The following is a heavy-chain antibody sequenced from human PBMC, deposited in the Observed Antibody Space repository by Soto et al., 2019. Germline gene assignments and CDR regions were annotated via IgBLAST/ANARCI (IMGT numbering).Heavy chain of an antibody. V-gene: IGHV3-11*01. J-gene: IGHJ4*02. Sequence: QVQLVESGGGLVKPGGSLRLSCAGSAFTFSDYYMSWIRQAPGKGLECVSYISSRGSTIYYADSVKGRFTISRDNAKNPLYLQMNHLRAEDTAVYYCARSGRPSTGGDYWGQGTLVTVSS. D-gene: IGHD1-26*01. CDR3: ARSGRPSTGGDY. CDR2: ISSRGSTI. CDR1: AFTFSDYY.